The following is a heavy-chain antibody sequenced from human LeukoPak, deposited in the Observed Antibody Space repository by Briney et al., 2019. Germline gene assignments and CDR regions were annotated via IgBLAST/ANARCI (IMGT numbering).Heavy chain of an antibody. D-gene: IGHD2-2*01. J-gene: IGHJ4*02. CDR3: ASVTLSAYHGDY. CDR2: INPKSGGT. V-gene: IGHV1-2*02. Sequence: ASVKVSCKASGYTFTGYYMHWARQAPGQGLEWMGWINPKSGGTNYAQKFQGRVTMTRDTSISTAYMELSRLRSDDTAVYYCASVTLSAYHGDYRGQGTLVTVS. CDR1: GYTFTGYY.